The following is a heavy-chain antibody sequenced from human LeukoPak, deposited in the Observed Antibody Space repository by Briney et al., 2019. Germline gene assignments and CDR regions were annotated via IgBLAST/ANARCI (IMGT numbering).Heavy chain of an antibody. Sequence: PGGSLRLACAASEFTFSTYWMSWVRQAPGKGLEWVANIKQDASETYYVDSVKGRFTISRDNAKNSVYLQMNSLRAEDTAVYYCARVETAHYYDSSGPVEYWGQGTLVTVSP. J-gene: IGHJ4*02. V-gene: IGHV3-7*01. CDR1: EFTFSTYW. CDR2: IKQDASET. CDR3: ARVETAHYYDSSGPVEY. D-gene: IGHD3-22*01.